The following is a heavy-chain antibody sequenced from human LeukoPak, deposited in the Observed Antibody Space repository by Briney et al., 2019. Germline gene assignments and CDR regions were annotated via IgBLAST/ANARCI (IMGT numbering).Heavy chain of an antibody. CDR3: ARGAYNWNIRGAFDI. D-gene: IGHD1/OR15-1a*01. Sequence: SETLSLTCAVSDESFSSHYWSWIRQPPGKGLEWIGYIYYSGSTNYNPSLKSRVTISVDTSKNQFSLKLSSVTAADTAVYYCARGAYNWNIRGAFDIWGQGTMVTVSS. V-gene: IGHV4-59*11. CDR1: DESFSSHY. J-gene: IGHJ3*02. CDR2: IYYSGST.